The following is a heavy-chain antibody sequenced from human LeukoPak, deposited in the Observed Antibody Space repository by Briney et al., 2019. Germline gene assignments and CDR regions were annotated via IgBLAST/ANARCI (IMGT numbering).Heavy chain of an antibody. CDR2: ISSNGGST. CDR1: GFTFSSYA. CDR3: ARDQYYDGQGAFDI. V-gene: IGHV3-64*01. D-gene: IGHD3-22*01. J-gene: IGHJ3*02. Sequence: GGSLRLSCAASGFTFSSYAMHWVRQAPGKGLEYVSAISSNGGSTYYANSVKGRFTISRDNSKNTLYLQMGSLRAEDMAVYYCARDQYYDGQGAFDIWGQGTMVTVSS.